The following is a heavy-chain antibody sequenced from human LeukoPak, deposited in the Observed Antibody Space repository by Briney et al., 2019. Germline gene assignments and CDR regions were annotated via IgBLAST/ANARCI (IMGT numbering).Heavy chain of an antibody. J-gene: IGHJ3*02. CDR1: GVSISSDDYF. D-gene: IGHD2-2*01. CDR2: VSYSGTV. CDR3: ARECSSTSCYVRHDAFDI. V-gene: IGHV4-39*07. Sequence: PSETLSLTCTVSGVSISSDDYFWGWIRQSPGKGLEWIASVSYSGTVYYNPSLESRVTISLDTSKNQFSLTMNSVTAADTAVYYCARECSSTSCYVRHDAFDIWGQGTMVTVSS.